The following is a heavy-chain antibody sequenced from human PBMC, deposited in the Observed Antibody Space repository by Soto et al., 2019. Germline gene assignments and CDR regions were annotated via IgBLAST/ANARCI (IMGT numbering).Heavy chain of an antibody. J-gene: IGHJ6*02. CDR2: IKSKTDGGTT. CDR1: GFTFSNAW. CDR3: TESHYYYYYGMDV. V-gene: IGHV3-15*07. Sequence: GGSLRLSCAASGFTFSNAWMNWVRQAPGKGLEWVGRIKSKTDGGTTDYAAPVKGRFTISRDDSKNTLYLQMNSLKTEYTAVYYCTESHYYYYYGMDVWGQGTTVTVSS.